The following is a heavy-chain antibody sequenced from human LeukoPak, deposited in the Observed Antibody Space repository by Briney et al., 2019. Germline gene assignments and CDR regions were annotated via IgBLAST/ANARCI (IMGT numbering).Heavy chain of an antibody. V-gene: IGHV3-64*01. J-gene: IGHJ1*01. D-gene: IGHD3-16*02. CDR1: GFAFSSYA. CDR2: ISSNGGST. CDR3: ARDEATYYDYVWGSYRYHQH. Sequence: GGSLRLSCAASGFAFSSYAMHWVRQAPGKGLEYVSAISSNGGSTYYANSVKGRFTISRDNSKNTLYLQMGSLRAEDTAVYYCARDEATYYDYVWGSYRYHQHWGQGTLVTVSS.